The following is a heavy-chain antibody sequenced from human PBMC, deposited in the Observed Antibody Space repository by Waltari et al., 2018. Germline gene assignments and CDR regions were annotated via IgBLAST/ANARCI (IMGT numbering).Heavy chain of an antibody. CDR1: GFNFSGYA. V-gene: IGHV3-23*01. CDR3: AKGLDLFDS. Sequence: DVQLLESGGGLVQPGGSLELSCTASGFNFSGYAISWVRQSPEKVLEWVSSISASGVSTYYADSVKGRFTISIDNSKKTLYLQMNSLRAEDTALYYCAKGLDLFDSWGQGTLVTVSS. CDR2: ISASGVST. D-gene: IGHD6-19*01. J-gene: IGHJ4*02.